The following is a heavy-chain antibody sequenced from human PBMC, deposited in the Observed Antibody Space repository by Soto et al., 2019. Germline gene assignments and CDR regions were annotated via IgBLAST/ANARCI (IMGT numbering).Heavy chain of an antibody. CDR2: IYPGDSDT. D-gene: IGHD6-6*01. V-gene: IGHV5-51*01. Sequence: EESLTSSCQDSGYSFASYWIVWVLQMPGKDLEWMGIIYPGDSDTRYSPSFQGQVTISADKSLRTAYLQWTSLKASDTALYYCARTRSFTLGFYYDGMDVWGQGTTVTVSS. CDR3: ARTRSFTLGFYYDGMDV. J-gene: IGHJ6*01. CDR1: GYSFASYW.